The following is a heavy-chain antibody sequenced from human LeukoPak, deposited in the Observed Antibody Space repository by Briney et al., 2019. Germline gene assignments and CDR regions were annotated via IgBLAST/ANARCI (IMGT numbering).Heavy chain of an antibody. Sequence: SETLSLTCTVSGGSISSSSYYWGWIRQPPGKGLEWIGSIYYSGSTYYNPSLKSRVTISVDTSKNQFSLKLSSVTAADTAVYYRARANYYDSSGLRYWGQGTLVTVSS. J-gene: IGHJ4*02. CDR2: IYYSGST. V-gene: IGHV4-39*07. CDR1: GGSISSSSYY. CDR3: ARANYYDSSGLRY. D-gene: IGHD3-22*01.